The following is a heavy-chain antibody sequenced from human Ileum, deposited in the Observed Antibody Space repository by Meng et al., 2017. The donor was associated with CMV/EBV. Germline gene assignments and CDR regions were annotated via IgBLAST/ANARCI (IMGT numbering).Heavy chain of an antibody. D-gene: IGHD1-26*01. V-gene: IGHV3-23*01. CDR1: GFTFSTNV. CDR3: ARRGNYIDY. CDR2: ITADGITT. Sequence: VELLESGGDLVQPGGSLSLSCADYGFTFSTNVMNWVRQAPGKGLEWVSSITADGITTYDADSVKGRFTISRDNSKNTLYLSMNSLRAEDTAVYYCARRGNYIDYWGQGTLVTVSS. J-gene: IGHJ4*02.